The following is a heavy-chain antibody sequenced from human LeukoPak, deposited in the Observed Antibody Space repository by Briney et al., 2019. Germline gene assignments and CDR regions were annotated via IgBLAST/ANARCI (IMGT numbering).Heavy chain of an antibody. J-gene: IGHJ4*02. Sequence: GGSLRLSCAASGFTFSSYAMNWVRQAPGKGLEWVSSISRGSDHIFYADPMKGRFTISRDNAKNSLYLQMNSLGAEDTAVYYCARPYDTRGYFPDYWGQGTLVTVSS. CDR1: GFTFSSYA. CDR3: ARPYDTRGYFPDY. D-gene: IGHD3-22*01. V-gene: IGHV3-21*01. CDR2: ISRGSDHI.